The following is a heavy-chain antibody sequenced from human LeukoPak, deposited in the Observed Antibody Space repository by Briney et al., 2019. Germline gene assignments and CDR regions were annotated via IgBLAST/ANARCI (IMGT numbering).Heavy chain of an antibody. V-gene: IGHV4-34*01. J-gene: IGHJ4*02. Sequence: SETLSLTCAVYGGSFSGYYWSWIRQPPGKGLEWIGEINHSGSTNYNPPLKSRVTISVDTSKNQFSLKLSSVTAADTAVYYCAGEMYSNDYWGQGTLVTVSS. CDR2: INHSGST. CDR1: GGSFSGYY. CDR3: AGEMYSNDY. D-gene: IGHD4-4*01.